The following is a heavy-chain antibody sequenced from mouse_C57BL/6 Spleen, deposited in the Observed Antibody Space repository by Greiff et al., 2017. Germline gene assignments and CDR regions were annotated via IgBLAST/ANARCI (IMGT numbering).Heavy chain of an antibody. D-gene: IGHD2-3*01. CDR2: IWSDGST. CDR3: ARQFFYDGYYVGFYAMDY. Sequence: VKLVESGPGLVAPSQSLSITCTVSGFSLTSYGVHWVRQPPGKGLEWLVVIWSDGSTTYNSALKSRLSIRKDNSKSQVVLKMNSLQTEDTAMYYCARQFFYDGYYVGFYAMDYWGQGTSVTVSS. CDR1: GFSLTSYG. J-gene: IGHJ4*01. V-gene: IGHV2-6-1*01.